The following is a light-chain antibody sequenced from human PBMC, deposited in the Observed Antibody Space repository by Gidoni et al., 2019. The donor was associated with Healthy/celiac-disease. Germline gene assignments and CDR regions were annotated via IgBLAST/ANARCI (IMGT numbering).Light chain of an antibody. J-gene: IGKJ2*01. Sequence: DIQMTQSPSTLSASVGDRVTITCRASQSISSWLAWYQQKPGKAPTLLIYKASSLESGVPSRFSGSGSGTEFTLTISSLQPDDFATYYCQHSGTFGQGTKLEIK. CDR2: KAS. V-gene: IGKV1-5*03. CDR1: QSISSW. CDR3: QHSGT.